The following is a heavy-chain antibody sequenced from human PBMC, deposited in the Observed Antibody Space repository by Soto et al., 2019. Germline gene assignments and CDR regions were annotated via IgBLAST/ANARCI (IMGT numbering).Heavy chain of an antibody. CDR1: GGSISSYY. J-gene: IGHJ6*04. CDR3: AREGDFWRYHPADV. CDR2: IYYSGST. D-gene: IGHD3-3*01. Sequence: SETLSLTCTVSGGSISSYYWSWIRQPPGKGLEWIGYIYYSGSTNYNPSLKSRVTISVDTSKNQFSLKLSSVTAADTAVYYCAREGDFWRYHPADVWGKGTTVTVSS. V-gene: IGHV4-59*01.